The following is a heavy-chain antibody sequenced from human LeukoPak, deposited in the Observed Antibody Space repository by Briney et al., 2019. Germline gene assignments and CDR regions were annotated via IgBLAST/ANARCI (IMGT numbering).Heavy chain of an antibody. CDR1: GYTFTGYY. D-gene: IGHD2-2*02. J-gene: IGHJ4*02. Sequence: ASVKVSCKASGYTFTGYYMHWVRQAPGQGLEWMGGIIPIFGTANYAQKFQGRVTITADESTSTAYMELSSLRSEDTAVYYCARDLYRKGDYWGQGTLVTVSS. CDR3: ARDLYRKGDY. CDR2: IIPIFGTA. V-gene: IGHV1-69*13.